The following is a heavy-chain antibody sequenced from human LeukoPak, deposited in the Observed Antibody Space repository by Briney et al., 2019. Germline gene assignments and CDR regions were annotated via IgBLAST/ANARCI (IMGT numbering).Heavy chain of an antibody. CDR2: IAYDGSNK. Sequence: PGGSLRLSCAASGFTFSRYAMHWVRQAPGKGLEWVSVIAYDGSNKYSADSLKGRFTISRDNAKDSLYLQMNSLRAEDTAVYYCARDPGSGYEEHFDYWGQGTLVTVSS. J-gene: IGHJ4*02. CDR1: GFTFSRYA. D-gene: IGHD5-12*01. V-gene: IGHV3-30*03. CDR3: ARDPGSGYEEHFDY.